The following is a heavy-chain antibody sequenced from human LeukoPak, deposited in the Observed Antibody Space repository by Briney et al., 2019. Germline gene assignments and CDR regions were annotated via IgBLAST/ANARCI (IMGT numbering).Heavy chain of an antibody. J-gene: IGHJ5*02. Sequence: GGSLRLSCAASGFTFSSYGMSWVRQAPGKGLEWVSSISTSSSYIYYADSVRGRFTISRDNAKNSLYLQMNSLRAEDTAVCSCARGADGVSSNSRGWFDPWGQGTLVTVSS. CDR1: GFTFSSYG. V-gene: IGHV3-21*01. CDR3: ARGADGVSSNSRGWFDP. CDR2: ISTSSSYI. D-gene: IGHD2-15*01.